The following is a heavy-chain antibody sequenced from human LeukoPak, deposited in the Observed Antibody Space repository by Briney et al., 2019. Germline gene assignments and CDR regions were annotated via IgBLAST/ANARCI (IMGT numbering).Heavy chain of an antibody. CDR2: ISDSGTST. CDR1: GFTFRSYT. D-gene: IGHD4-17*01. V-gene: IGHV3-23*01. CDR3: ARGQTVSTRHLEY. J-gene: IGHJ4*02. Sequence: GGSLRVSCAASGFTFRSYTMSWVRQAPGKGLEWVSSISDSGTSTYHADSVKGRFTISRDNSKSTLYLQMNSLRAEDTAVYYCARGQTVSTRHLEYWGQGTLVTVSS.